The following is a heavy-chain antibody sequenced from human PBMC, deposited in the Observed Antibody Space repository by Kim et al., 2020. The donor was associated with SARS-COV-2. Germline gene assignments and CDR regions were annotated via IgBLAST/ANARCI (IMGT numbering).Heavy chain of an antibody. J-gene: IGHJ2*01. CDR3: AITGYRVWYFDL. Sequence: RYRPSSQGQVTISADKSSSTAYLQWSSLKASDTAMYYCAITGYRVWYFDLWGRGTLVTVSS. V-gene: IGHV5-51*01. D-gene: IGHD6-13*01.